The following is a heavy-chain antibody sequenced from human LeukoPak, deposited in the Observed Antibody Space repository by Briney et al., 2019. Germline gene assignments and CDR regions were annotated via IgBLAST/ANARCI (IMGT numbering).Heavy chain of an antibody. CDR3: ARSPEMGIAAAGAPDAFDI. J-gene: IGHJ3*02. CDR2: INPSGGST. CDR1: GGTFTSYY. Sequence: ASAKVSCKASGGTFTSYYMHWVRQAPGQGLEWMGIINPSGGSTSYAQKFQGRVTMTRDTSTSTVYMELSSLRSEDTAVYYCARSPEMGIAAAGAPDAFDIWGQGTMVTVSS. D-gene: IGHD6-13*01. V-gene: IGHV1-46*01.